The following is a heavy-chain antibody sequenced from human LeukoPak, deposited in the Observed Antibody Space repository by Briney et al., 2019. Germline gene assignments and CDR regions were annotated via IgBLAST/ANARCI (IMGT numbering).Heavy chain of an antibody. V-gene: IGHV3-11*04. J-gene: IGHJ5*02. Sequence: GGSLRLSCAASGFPFSDYYMSWIRQAPGKGLEWVSYISSSGDTIYYADSVKGRFTISRDNSKNTLYLQMNSLRAEDTAVYYCARDRRYCSSTSCPNWFDPWGQGTLVTVSS. D-gene: IGHD2-2*01. CDR1: GFPFSDYY. CDR2: ISSSGDTI. CDR3: ARDRRYCSSTSCPNWFDP.